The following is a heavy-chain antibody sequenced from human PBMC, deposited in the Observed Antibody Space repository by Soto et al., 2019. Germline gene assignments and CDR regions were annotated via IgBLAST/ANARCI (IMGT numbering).Heavy chain of an antibody. Sequence: PGGSLRLSCAASGFTVSSNYMSWVRQAPGKGLEWVSVIYSGGSTYYADSVKGRFTISRDNSKNTLYLQMNSLRAEDTAVYYCARSIYQQLVFEYWGQGTLVTVSS. CDR1: GFTVSSNY. J-gene: IGHJ4*02. D-gene: IGHD6-13*01. V-gene: IGHV3-66*01. CDR2: IYSGGST. CDR3: ARSIYQQLVFEY.